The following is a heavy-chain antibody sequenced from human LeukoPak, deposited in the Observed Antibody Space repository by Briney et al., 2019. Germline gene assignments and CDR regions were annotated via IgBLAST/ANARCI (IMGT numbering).Heavy chain of an antibody. Sequence: PSETLSLTCTVSGGSISSYYWSWIRQPPGKGLEWIGYIYYSGSTNYNPSLKSRVTISVDTSKNQFSLKLSSVTAADTAVYYCARLAYYDFWSGYDDYWGQETLVTVS. J-gene: IGHJ4*02. CDR1: GGSISSYY. V-gene: IGHV4-59*01. D-gene: IGHD3-3*01. CDR2: IYYSGST. CDR3: ARLAYYDFWSGYDDY.